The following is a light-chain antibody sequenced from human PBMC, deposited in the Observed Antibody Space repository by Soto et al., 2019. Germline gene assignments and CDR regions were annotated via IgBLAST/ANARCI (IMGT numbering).Light chain of an antibody. J-gene: IGKJ3*01. Sequence: EIVMPQSPATLSVSPGERATLSCRASQSVSSNLAWYQQKPGQAPRLLIYGASTRATGIPARFSGSGSGTEFTLTISSLQSEDFAVYYCQQYNNWPPIFTFGPGTKVDIK. CDR1: QSVSSN. CDR3: QQYNNWPPIFT. V-gene: IGKV3-15*01. CDR2: GAS.